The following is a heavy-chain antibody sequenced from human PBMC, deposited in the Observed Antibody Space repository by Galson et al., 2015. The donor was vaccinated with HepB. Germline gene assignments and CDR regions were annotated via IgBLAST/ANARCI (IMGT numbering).Heavy chain of an antibody. V-gene: IGHV1-18*01. CDR1: GYRFSSYG. CDR3: ARDPMKTVTMMPPLRWFDP. Sequence: SVKVSCKASGYRFSSYGVTWVRQAPGQGLEWMGWISAYNGNAKYAQKFQGRVTMTTDTFTSTAYLELRSLGSDDTAVYYCARDPMKTVTMMPPLRWFDPWGQGTLVTVSS. CDR2: ISAYNGNA. D-gene: IGHD3-22*01. J-gene: IGHJ5*02.